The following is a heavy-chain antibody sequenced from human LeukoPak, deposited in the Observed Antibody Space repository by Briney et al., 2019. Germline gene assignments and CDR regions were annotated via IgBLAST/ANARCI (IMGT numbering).Heavy chain of an antibody. Sequence: SETLSLTCAVYGGSFSGYYWSWIRQPPGKGLQWIGEINQSGSTNYNPSLKSRVTTSVDTSKNQFSLKLSSVTAADTAVYYCARQRLGYCSSTSCPSRYYYYGMDVWGQGTTVTVSS. D-gene: IGHD2-2*01. J-gene: IGHJ6*02. V-gene: IGHV4-34*01. CDR2: INQSGST. CDR1: GGSFSGYY. CDR3: ARQRLGYCSSTSCPSRYYYYGMDV.